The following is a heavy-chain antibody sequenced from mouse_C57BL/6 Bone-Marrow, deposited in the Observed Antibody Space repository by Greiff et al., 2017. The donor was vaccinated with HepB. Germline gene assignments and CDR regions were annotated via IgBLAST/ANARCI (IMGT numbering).Heavy chain of an antibody. Sequence: VQLKESGPGLVAPSQSLSITCTVSGFSLTSYGVHWVRQPPGKGLEWLVVIWSDGSTTYNSALKSRLSISKDNSKSQVFLKMNSLQTDDTAMYYCARHAPYYYGSSHWYFDVWGTGTTVTVSS. CDR2: IWSDGST. D-gene: IGHD1-1*01. CDR1: GFSLTSYG. V-gene: IGHV2-6-1*01. CDR3: ARHAPYYYGSSHWYFDV. J-gene: IGHJ1*03.